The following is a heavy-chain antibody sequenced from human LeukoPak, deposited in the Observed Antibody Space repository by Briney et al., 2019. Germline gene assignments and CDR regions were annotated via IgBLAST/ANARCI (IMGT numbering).Heavy chain of an antibody. CDR3: ARAVSWTDYYYYMDV. CDR1: GGSISSYY. Sequence: SETLSLTCTVSGGSISSYYWSWIRQPPGKGLEWIGYIYYSGSTNYNPSLKSRVTISVDTFKNQFSLKLSSVTAADTAVYYCARAVSWTDYYYYMDVWGKGTTVTVSS. D-gene: IGHD6-13*01. J-gene: IGHJ6*03. V-gene: IGHV4-59*01. CDR2: IYYSGST.